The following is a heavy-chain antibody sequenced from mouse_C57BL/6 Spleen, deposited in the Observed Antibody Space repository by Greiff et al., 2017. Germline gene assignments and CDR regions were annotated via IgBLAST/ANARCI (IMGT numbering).Heavy chain of an antibody. J-gene: IGHJ2*01. V-gene: IGHV1-61*01. CDR1: GYTFTSYW. CDR3: AGRQLGISFDY. CDR2: IYPSDSET. D-gene: IGHD4-1*02. Sequence: QVQLKQPGAELVRPGSSVKLSCKASGYTFTSYWMDWVKQRPGQGLEWIGNIYPSDSETHYNQKFKDKATLTVDKSSSTAYMQLSSLTSEDSAVCYCAGRQLGISFDYWGQGTTLTVSS.